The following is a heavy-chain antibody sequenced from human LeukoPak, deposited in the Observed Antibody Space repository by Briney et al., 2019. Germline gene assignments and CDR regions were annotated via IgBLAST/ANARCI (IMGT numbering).Heavy chain of an antibody. J-gene: IGHJ6*02. CDR2: INHSGST. Sequence: SETLSLTCTVSGGSISSYYWSWIRQPPGKGLEWIGEINHSGSTNYNPSLESRVTISVDTSKNQLSLKLSSVTAADTAVYYCARGDIVVVVAANDYYYGMDVWGQGTTVTVSS. CDR1: GGSISSYY. CDR3: ARGDIVVVVAANDYYYGMDV. D-gene: IGHD2-15*01. V-gene: IGHV4-34*01.